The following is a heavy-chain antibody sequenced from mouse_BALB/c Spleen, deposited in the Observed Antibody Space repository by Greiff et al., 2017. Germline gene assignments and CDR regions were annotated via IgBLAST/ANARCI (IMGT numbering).Heavy chain of an antibody. CDR1: GYAFTNYL. V-gene: IGHV1-54*01. CDR3: ARSGYDEAWFAY. J-gene: IGHJ3*01. CDR2: INPGSGGT. Sequence: QVHVKQSGAELVRPGTSVKVSCKASGYAFTNYLIEWVKQRPGQGLEWIGVINPGSGGTNYNEKFKGKATLTADKSSSTAYMQLSSLTSDDSAVYFGARSGYDEAWFAYWGQGTLVTVSA. D-gene: IGHD2-14*01.